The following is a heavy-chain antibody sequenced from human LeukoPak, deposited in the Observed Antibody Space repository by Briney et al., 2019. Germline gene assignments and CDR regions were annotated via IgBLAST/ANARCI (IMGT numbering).Heavy chain of an antibody. CDR3: AVHYGGNPYFDY. D-gene: IGHD4-23*01. CDR2: ISGSGGST. CDR1: GFTFSSYA. J-gene: IGHJ4*02. V-gene: IGHV3-23*01. Sequence: AGSLRLSSAASGFTFSSYAMSWVRQAPGKGLEWVSAISGSGGSTYYADSVKGRFTISRDISKNTLYLQMNSLRAEDTAVYYCAVHYGGNPYFDYWGQGTLVTVSS.